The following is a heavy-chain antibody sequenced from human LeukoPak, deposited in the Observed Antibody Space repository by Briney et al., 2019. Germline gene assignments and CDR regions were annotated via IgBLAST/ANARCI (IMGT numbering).Heavy chain of an antibody. D-gene: IGHD2-2*01. V-gene: IGHV3-7*03. CDR1: GFTFSNYW. CDR3: AKGVVVVPAADPNAFDI. CDR2: IKEDGSEK. J-gene: IGHJ3*02. Sequence: GGSLRLSCAASGFTFSNYWMSWVRQAPGKGLEWVANIKEDGSEKYYVASVKGRFTISRDNAKNSLSLQMNSLRAEDTALYYCAKGVVVVPAADPNAFDIWGQGTMVTVSS.